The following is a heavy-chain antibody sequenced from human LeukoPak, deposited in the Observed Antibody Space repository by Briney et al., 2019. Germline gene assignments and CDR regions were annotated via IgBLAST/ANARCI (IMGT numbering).Heavy chain of an antibody. J-gene: IGHJ2*01. Sequence: GRSLRLSCTASGFTFGDYAMSWVRQAPGKGLEWVGFIRSKAYGGTTEYAASEKGRFTISRDDSKSIAYLQMNSLKTEDTAVYYCTRPYCSSTSCYPRYWYFDLWGRGTLVTVSS. CDR2: IRSKAYGGTT. D-gene: IGHD2-2*01. V-gene: IGHV3-49*04. CDR3: TRPYCSSTSCYPRYWYFDL. CDR1: GFTFGDYA.